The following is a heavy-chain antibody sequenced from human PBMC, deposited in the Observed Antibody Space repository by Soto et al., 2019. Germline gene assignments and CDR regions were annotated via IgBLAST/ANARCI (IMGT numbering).Heavy chain of an antibody. CDR1: GGSISSYY. CDR3: ARAAAYYDYVWGSYRSVSWFDP. V-gene: IGHV4-59*01. J-gene: IGHJ5*02. D-gene: IGHD3-16*02. CDR2: IYYSGST. Sequence: SETLSLTCTVSGGSISSYYWSWIRQPPGKGLEWIGYIYYSGSTNYNPSPKSRVTISVDMSKNQFSLKLSSVTAADTAVYYCARAAAYYDYVWGSYRSVSWFDPWGQGTLVTVS.